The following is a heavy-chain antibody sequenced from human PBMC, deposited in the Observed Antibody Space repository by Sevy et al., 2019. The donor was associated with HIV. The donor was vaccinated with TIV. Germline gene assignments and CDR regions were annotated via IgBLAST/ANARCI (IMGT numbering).Heavy chain of an antibody. CDR1: GGSISSGGYY. Sequence: SETLSLTCTVSGGSISSGGYYWSWIRQHPGKGLEWIGYIYYSGSTYYNPSLKSRVTISVDTSKNQFSLKLSSVTAADTAVYYCARDQGQEVNDAFDIWGQGTMVTVSS. CDR2: IYYSGST. CDR3: ARDQGQEVNDAFDI. J-gene: IGHJ3*02. V-gene: IGHV4-31*03. D-gene: IGHD3-10*01.